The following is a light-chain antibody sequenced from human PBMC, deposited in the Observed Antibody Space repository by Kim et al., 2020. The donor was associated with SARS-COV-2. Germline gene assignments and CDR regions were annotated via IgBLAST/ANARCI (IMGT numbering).Light chain of an antibody. CDR2: AAS. Sequence: DIQMTQSPSSLSASVGDRVTITCRASQSISSYLNWYQQKPGKAPKLLIYAASSLQSGVPSRFSGSGSGTDFTLTISSLQPEDFATYYCQQSYSTPRYTFGQETKLEI. V-gene: IGKV1-39*01. CDR3: QQSYSTPRYT. J-gene: IGKJ2*01. CDR1: QSISSY.